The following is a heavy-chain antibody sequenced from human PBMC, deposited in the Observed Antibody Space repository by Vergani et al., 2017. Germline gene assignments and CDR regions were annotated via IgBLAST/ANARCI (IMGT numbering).Heavy chain of an antibody. D-gene: IGHD3-9*01. J-gene: IGHJ5*02. CDR3: ARDDILTANNWFDP. CDR2: INHSGST. V-gene: IGHV4-34*01. CDR1: GGSFSGYY. Sequence: QVQLQQWGAGLLKPSETLSLTCAVYGGSFSGYYWSWIRQPPGKGLEWIGEINHSGSTNYHPSLKSRVTISVDTSKNQFSLKLCSVTAADTAVYHCARDDILTANNWFDPWGQGTLVTVSS.